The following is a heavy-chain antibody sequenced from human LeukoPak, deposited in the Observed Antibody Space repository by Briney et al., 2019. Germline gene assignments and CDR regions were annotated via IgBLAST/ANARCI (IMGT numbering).Heavy chain of an antibody. V-gene: IGHV1-18*01. CDR2: ISAYNGNT. CDR3: ARVVRVGRRWLQSRPPRGSFDL. D-gene: IGHD5-24*01. Sequence: ASVKVSCKASGYTLTSYGISWVRQAPGQGLEWMGWISAYNGNTNYAQKLQGRVTMTTDTSTSTAYMELRSLRSDDTAVYYCARVVRVGRRWLQSRPPRGSFDLWGRGTLVTVSS. CDR1: GYTLTSYG. J-gene: IGHJ2*01.